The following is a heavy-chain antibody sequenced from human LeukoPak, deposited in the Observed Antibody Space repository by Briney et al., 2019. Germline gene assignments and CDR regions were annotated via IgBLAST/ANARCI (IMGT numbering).Heavy chain of an antibody. Sequence: SETLSLTCTVSGGSISSSSYYWGWIRQPPGKGLEWIGSIYHSGSTYYNPSLKSRVTISVDTSKNQFSLKLSSVTAADTAVYYCARGGEGSGSYYNLNWFDPWGQGTLVTVSS. D-gene: IGHD3-10*01. CDR3: ARGGEGSGSYYNLNWFDP. CDR2: IYHSGST. J-gene: IGHJ5*02. V-gene: IGHV4-39*07. CDR1: GGSISSSSYY.